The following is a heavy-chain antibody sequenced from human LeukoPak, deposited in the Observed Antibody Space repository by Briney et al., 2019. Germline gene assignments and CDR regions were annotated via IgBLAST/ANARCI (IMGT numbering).Heavy chain of an antibody. CDR2: IGTAGDT. J-gene: IGHJ4*02. Sequence: GGSLRLSCAASGFTFSSYDMHWVRQATGKGLEWVSAIGTAGDTYYPGSVKGRFTISRENAKNSSYLQMNSLRAGDTAVYYCARATSGFGELLFDYWGQGTLVTVSS. D-gene: IGHD3-10*01. CDR1: GFTFSSYD. CDR3: ARATSGFGELLFDY. V-gene: IGHV3-13*01.